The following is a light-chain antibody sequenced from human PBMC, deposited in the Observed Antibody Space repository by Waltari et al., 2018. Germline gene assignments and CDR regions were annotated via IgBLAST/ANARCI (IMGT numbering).Light chain of an antibody. V-gene: IGKV3-15*01. CDR1: QSVSRS. Sequence: EVVLTQSPATLSLSPGERATLSSRASQSVSRSVAWYQQKPGQAPRLLIYGASSRATGIPDRFSGSGSGTDFTLTISSLEPEDFAVYYCQQYSTWPYSFGQGTKVEIK. J-gene: IGKJ2*03. CDR2: GAS. CDR3: QQYSTWPYS.